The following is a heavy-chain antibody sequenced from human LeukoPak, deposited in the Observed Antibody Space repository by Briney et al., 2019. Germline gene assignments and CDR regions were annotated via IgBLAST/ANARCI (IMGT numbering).Heavy chain of an antibody. CDR1: GYSFTSYW. J-gene: IGHJ3*02. CDR2: IYPGDSDT. CDR3: ATSITYYYDSSGWAAFDI. V-gene: IGHV5-51*01. Sequence: GESLKISCKGSGYSFTSYWIGWVRQMPGKGLEWMGIIYPGDSDTRYSPSFQGQVTISADKSINTAYLQWSSLKASDTAMYYCATSITYYYDSSGWAAFDIWGQGTMVTVSS. D-gene: IGHD3-22*01.